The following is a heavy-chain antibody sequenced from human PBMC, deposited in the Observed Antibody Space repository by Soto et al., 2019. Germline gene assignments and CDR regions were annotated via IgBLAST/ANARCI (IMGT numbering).Heavy chain of an antibody. J-gene: IGHJ3*02. CDR3: VRDRRLYYSDAFDI. V-gene: IGHV3-30*03. Sequence: QVQLVESGGGVVQPGRSLRLSCAASGFIFSLYGMHWVRHAPGKGLEWVAMISLDGSEKYYTDSVKGRFHISRDSSKNTMYLPMDSLRVEDTAVYYCVRDRRLYYSDAFDIWGQGSTVTVSS. CDR2: ISLDGSEK. CDR1: GFIFSLYG. D-gene: IGHD1-26*01.